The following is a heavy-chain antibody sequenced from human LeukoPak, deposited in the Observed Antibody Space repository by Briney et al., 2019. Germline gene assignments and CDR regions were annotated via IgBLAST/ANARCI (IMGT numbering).Heavy chain of an antibody. CDR1: GFTFSSYA. CDR3: AKDSCSSTICYTPFDY. V-gene: IGHV3-23*01. Sequence: GGSLRLSCAASGFTFSSYAMSWVRQAPGKGLEWVSAISGSGGSTYYADSVKGRFTISRDNSKNTLYLQMNSLRAEDTAVYYCAKDSCSSTICYTPFDYWGQGTLVTVSS. CDR2: ISGSGGST. D-gene: IGHD2-2*02. J-gene: IGHJ4*02.